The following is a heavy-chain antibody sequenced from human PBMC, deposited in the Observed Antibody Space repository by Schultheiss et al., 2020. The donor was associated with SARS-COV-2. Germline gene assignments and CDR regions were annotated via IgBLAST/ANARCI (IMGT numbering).Heavy chain of an antibody. V-gene: IGHV3-53*01. J-gene: IGHJ4*02. Sequence: GESLKISCAASGFTFSDYYMSWIRQAPGKGLEWVSVVYSGGDTHYADSVKGRFTISRDTSKNTLYLQLNSLRAEDTAVYYCARASPYFDYWGQGALVTVSS. CDR2: VYSGGDT. CDR3: ARASPYFDY. CDR1: GFTFSDYY.